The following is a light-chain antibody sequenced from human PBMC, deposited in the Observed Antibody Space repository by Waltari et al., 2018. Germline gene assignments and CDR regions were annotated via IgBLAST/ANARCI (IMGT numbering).Light chain of an antibody. CDR1: QGINNY. J-gene: IGKJ2*03. CDR2: YAS. Sequence: DIQMTQSPSSLSASVGDRVTITCRASQGINNYLSWYQQKPGKAPKRLIYYASSLESGVPSRFSGSGSGTDYTLTISSLQPEDIATYYCQQYDNLYSFGQGTKVEIK. CDR3: QQYDNLYS. V-gene: IGKV1-33*01.